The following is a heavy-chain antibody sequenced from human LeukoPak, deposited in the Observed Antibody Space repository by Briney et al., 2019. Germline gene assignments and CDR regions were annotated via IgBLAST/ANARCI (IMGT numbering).Heavy chain of an antibody. Sequence: SETLSLTRTVSGGSMSPYHWGWIRQPPGKGLEWTGCIYYSGSTNYNPSLNSRVTISVGTSKNQFSLRLSSVTAADTAIYYCARAVSGRFDYWGQGTLVTVSS. J-gene: IGHJ4*02. CDR2: IYYSGST. CDR3: ARAVSGRFDY. V-gene: IGHV4-59*08. CDR1: GGSMSPYH. D-gene: IGHD6-19*01.